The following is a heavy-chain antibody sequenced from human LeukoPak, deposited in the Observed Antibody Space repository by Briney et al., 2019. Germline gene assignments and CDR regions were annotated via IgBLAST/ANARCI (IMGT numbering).Heavy chain of an antibody. D-gene: IGHD5-24*01. CDR2: IHPGDFDT. CDR3: ARHVEMATITAPFYYYYYMDV. V-gene: IGHV5-51*01. CDR1: GYSFTSYW. Sequence: GESLKISCKGSGYSFTSYWIGWVRQMPGKGLEWMGIIHPGDFDTRYNPYFQGQVTIPADKSISTAYLQWSSLKASDTAMYYCARHVEMATITAPFYYYYYMDVWGTGTTVTVSS. J-gene: IGHJ6*03.